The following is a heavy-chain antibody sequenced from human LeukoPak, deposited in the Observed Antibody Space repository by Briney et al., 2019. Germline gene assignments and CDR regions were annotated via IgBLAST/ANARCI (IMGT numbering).Heavy chain of an antibody. Sequence: ASVKVSCKASGYTFTSYGISWVRQAPGQGLEWMGWISAYNGKTNYAQKLQGRVTMTTDTSTSTAYMELRSLRSDDTAVYYCARVESDIVVVPADYWGQGTLVTVSS. CDR2: ISAYNGKT. CDR3: ARVESDIVVVPADY. CDR1: GYTFTSYG. J-gene: IGHJ4*02. V-gene: IGHV1-18*01. D-gene: IGHD2-2*01.